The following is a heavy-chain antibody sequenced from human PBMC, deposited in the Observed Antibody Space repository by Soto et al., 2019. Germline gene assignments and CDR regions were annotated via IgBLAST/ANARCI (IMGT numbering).Heavy chain of an antibody. J-gene: IGHJ4*02. CDR2: VDTNSGDS. CDR1: GYTFTAYY. D-gene: IGHD3-10*01. CDR3: ARDNYGSLDY. Sequence: QVHLVQSGAEVKKPGASVKVSCRPFGYTFTAYYIHWVRQAPGQGLEWLGWVDTNSGDSRKIQSFQGRVTMNRDTYTSTVYMELSWLRSADMAVYYCARDNYGSLDYWGQGTLVTVSS. V-gene: IGHV1-2*02.